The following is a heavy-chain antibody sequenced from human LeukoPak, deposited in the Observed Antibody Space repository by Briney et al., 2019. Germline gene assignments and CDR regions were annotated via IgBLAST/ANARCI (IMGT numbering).Heavy chain of an antibody. CDR2: ISGSGGST. CDR3: AKSEDSYSGSYYTFDY. V-gene: IGHV3-23*01. Sequence: GGSLRLSCAASGFTFSSYAMSWVRQAPGKGLEWVSAISGSGGSTYYADSVKGRFTISRDNSKNTLYLQMNSLRAEDTAVYYCAKSEDSYSGSYYTFDYWGRGTLVTVPS. J-gene: IGHJ4*02. D-gene: IGHD1-26*01. CDR1: GFTFSSYA.